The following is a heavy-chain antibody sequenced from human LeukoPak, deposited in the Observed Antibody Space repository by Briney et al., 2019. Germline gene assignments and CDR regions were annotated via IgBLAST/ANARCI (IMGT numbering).Heavy chain of an antibody. CDR3: AREEDSSGWPDVFDI. CDR1: GFTFSRYF. CDR2: ISTDGSST. D-gene: IGHD6-19*01. J-gene: IGHJ3*02. V-gene: IGHV3-74*01. Sequence: GGSLRLSCAASGFTFSRYFMHWVRQAPGKGLVWVSGISTDGSSTSYADSVKGRFTISRDNAKNSLYLQMNSLRAEDTAVYYCAREEDSSGWPDVFDIWGQGTMVTVSS.